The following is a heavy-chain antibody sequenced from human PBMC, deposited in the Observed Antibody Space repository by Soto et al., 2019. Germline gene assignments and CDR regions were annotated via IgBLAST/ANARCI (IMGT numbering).Heavy chain of an antibody. D-gene: IGHD2-15*01. Sequence: QVQLVQSGAEVKKPGSSVKVSCKASGGTFSSYTISWVRQAPGQGLEWMGRIIPILGIANYAQKFQGRVTNTGDKYQSTAYMELSRLRSEDTAVYSWARGPPPGVVAASWGLFRPWGQGTLVTVSS. CDR2: IIPILGIA. CDR1: GGTFSSYT. CDR3: ARGPPPGVVAASWGLFRP. J-gene: IGHJ5*02. V-gene: IGHV1-69*02.